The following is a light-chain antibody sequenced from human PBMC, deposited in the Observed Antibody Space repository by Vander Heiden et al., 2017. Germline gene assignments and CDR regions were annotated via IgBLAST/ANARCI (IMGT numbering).Light chain of an antibody. V-gene: IGKV3-11*01. J-gene: IGKJ3*01. Sequence: EIVLTQSPATLSLSPGERATLSCRASQSVSSYLAWYQQKPGQAPRLLIYDASNRATGIPARLSGSGSGTDFTLTISSLEPEDFAVYYCQQRSNWGVTFGPGTKVNIK. CDR3: QQRSNWGVT. CDR1: QSVSSY. CDR2: DAS.